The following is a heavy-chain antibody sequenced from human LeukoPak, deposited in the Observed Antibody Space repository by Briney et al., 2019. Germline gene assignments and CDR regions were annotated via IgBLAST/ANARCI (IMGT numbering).Heavy chain of an antibody. CDR1: GFTFSSYG. Sequence: GSLRLSCAASGFTFSSYGMHWVRQAPGKGLEWVAVISYDGSNKYYADSVKGRFTISRDNSKNTLYLQMNSLRAEDTAVYYCAKDTSSRADYWGQGTLVTVSS. CDR3: AKDTSSRADY. J-gene: IGHJ4*02. CDR2: ISYDGSNK. D-gene: IGHD3-16*01. V-gene: IGHV3-30*18.